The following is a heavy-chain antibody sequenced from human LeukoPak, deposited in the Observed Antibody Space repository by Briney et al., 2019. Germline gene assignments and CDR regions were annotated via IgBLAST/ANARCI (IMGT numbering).Heavy chain of an antibody. CDR3: AKGIPYNWFDP. Sequence: GGSLRLSCAASGFTFSSYAMSWVRQAPGKGLEWVSVFSGNGESTDYADSVKGRFTISRDNSKNALYLQMNNLRAEDTAVNYCAKGIPYNWFDPWGQGTLVTVSS. CDR1: GFTFSSYA. V-gene: IGHV3-23*01. CDR2: FSGNGEST. J-gene: IGHJ5*02.